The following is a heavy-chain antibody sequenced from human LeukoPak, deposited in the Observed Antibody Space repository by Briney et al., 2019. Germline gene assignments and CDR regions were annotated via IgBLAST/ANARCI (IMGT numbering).Heavy chain of an antibody. Sequence: ASVKVSCKVSGYTLTELSMHWVRQAPGKGLEWMGGFDPEDGETIYAQKFQGRVTMTEDTSTDTAYMELSSLRSEDTAVYYCATVGAVAAIDDYWGQGTLVTVSS. CDR3: ATVGAVAAIDDY. CDR2: FDPEDGET. D-gene: IGHD6-19*01. CDR1: GYTLTELS. V-gene: IGHV1-24*01. J-gene: IGHJ4*02.